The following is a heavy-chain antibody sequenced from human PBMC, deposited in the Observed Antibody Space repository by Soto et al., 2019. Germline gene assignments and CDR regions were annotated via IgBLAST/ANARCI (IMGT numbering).Heavy chain of an antibody. V-gene: IGHV3-21*01. Sequence: PGGSLRLSCAASGFTFSSYSMNWVRQAPGKGLEWVSSISSSSSYIYYADSVKGRFTISRDNAKNSLYLQMNSLRAEDTAVYYCARDNGYCSGGSCYPSAFDIWGQGTMVTVSS. CDR1: GFTFSSYS. J-gene: IGHJ3*02. CDR3: ARDNGYCSGGSCYPSAFDI. CDR2: ISSSSSYI. D-gene: IGHD2-15*01.